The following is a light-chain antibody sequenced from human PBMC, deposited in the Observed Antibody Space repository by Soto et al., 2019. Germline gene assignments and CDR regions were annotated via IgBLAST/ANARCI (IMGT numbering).Light chain of an antibody. V-gene: IGLV2-14*01. Sequence: QSALTQPASVSGSPGQSITISCTGTSSDVGGYNYVSWYQQHPGTAPKLMIYEVSHRPSGVSDRFSGSKSGNTASLTISGRQADDEADYYCSSYTSRSTGVFGPGTKVTVL. CDR3: SSYTSRSTGV. CDR2: EVS. J-gene: IGLJ1*01. CDR1: SSDVGGYNY.